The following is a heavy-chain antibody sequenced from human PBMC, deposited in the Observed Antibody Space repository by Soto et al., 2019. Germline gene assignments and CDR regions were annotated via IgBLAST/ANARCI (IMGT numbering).Heavy chain of an antibody. V-gene: IGHV4-34*01. J-gene: IGHJ4*02. D-gene: IGHD4-4*01. CDR2: INHSGST. Sequence: SETLSLTCAVYGGSFSGYYWSWIRQPPGKGLEWIGEINHSGSTNYNPSLKSRVTISVDTSKNQFSLKLSSVTAADTAVYYCARETPSTVAFDYWGQGTLVTVSS. CDR1: GGSFSGYY. CDR3: ARETPSTVAFDY.